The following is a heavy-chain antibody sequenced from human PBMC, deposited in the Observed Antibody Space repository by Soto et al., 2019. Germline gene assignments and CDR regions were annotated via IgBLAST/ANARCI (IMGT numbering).Heavy chain of an antibody. CDR3: ARDSSAPHGMDG. V-gene: IGHV1-18*01. CDR1: GYTFTSYG. D-gene: IGHD3-10*01. Sequence: QVQLVQSGAEVKKPGASVKVSCKASGYTFTSYGISWVRQAPGQGLEWMGWISAYNGNTNYAQKLQGRVTMTTDTSTRTDYMGLRGLRSDYTAGYYCARDSSAPHGMDGWGQGTTVTVSS. CDR2: ISAYNGNT. J-gene: IGHJ6*02.